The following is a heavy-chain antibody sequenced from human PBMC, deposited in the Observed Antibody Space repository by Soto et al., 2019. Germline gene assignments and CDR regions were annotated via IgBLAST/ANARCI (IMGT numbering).Heavy chain of an antibody. D-gene: IGHD3-22*01. Sequence: EMQLLQSGGGLAQPGGSLTLSCAASGFSFSDYSMNWVRRAPGKGLEWVSAFSAGGDYRHYADSVKGRFTISRDNSKNTLFLQMNSLRAEDTARYYCAREARYDRGVYHYEGIDYWGQGTLVTVSS. V-gene: IGHV3-23*01. J-gene: IGHJ4*02. CDR3: AREARYDRGVYHYEGIDY. CDR2: FSAGGDYR. CDR1: GFSFSDYS.